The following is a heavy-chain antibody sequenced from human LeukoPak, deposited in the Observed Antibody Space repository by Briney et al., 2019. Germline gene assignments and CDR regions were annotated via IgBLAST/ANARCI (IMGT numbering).Heavy chain of an antibody. CDR2: IYYSGST. V-gene: IGHV4-39*07. J-gene: IGHJ4*02. CDR1: GGSIFSTSYY. CDR3: ARVNGFGVLTRV. D-gene: IGHD3-3*01. Sequence: SETLSLTCTVSGGSIFSTSYYWGWIRQPPGKGLEWIGNIYYSGSTYYNPSLKSRVTISVDTSKNQFSLKLSSVTAADTAVYYCARVNGFGVLTRVWGQGTLVTVSS.